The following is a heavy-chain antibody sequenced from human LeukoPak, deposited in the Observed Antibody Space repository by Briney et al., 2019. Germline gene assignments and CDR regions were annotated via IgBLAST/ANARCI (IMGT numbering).Heavy chain of an antibody. CDR3: AREDERYCSSTSCNPLFDY. V-gene: IGHV3-48*03. J-gene: IGHJ4*02. CDR2: ISSGGSTT. D-gene: IGHD2-2*01. Sequence: GGSLRLSCATSGFIFSNYKMNWVRQAPGTGLEWVSHISSGGSTTYYADSVKGRFTMSRDNSKSSVYLQMNSLRAEDTAIYYCAREDERYCSSTSCNPLFDYWGQGTLVTVSS. CDR1: GFIFSNYK.